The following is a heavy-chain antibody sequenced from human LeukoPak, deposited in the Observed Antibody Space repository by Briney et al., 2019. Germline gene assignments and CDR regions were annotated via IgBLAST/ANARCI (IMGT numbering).Heavy chain of an antibody. J-gene: IGHJ6*02. CDR2: INPNSGDT. Sequence: GASVKVSCKASGYTFTGYHMHWVRQAPGQGLEWMGRINPNSGDTNYAQKFQGRVTMTRDTSISTAYMELSRLRSDDTAVYYCARDPERITIFGVVISYYYYGMDVWGQGTTVTVSS. CDR3: ARDPERITIFGVVISYYYYGMDV. D-gene: IGHD3-3*01. CDR1: GYTFTGYH. V-gene: IGHV1-2*06.